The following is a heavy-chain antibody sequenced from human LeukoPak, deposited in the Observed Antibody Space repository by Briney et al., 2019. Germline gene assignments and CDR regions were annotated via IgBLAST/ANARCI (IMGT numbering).Heavy chain of an antibody. CDR1: GFTFSRYS. CDR3: ARDSRNYYYYYMDV. CDR2: ISISSNYI. V-gene: IGHV3-21*01. J-gene: IGHJ6*03. Sequence: GGSLRLSCAASGFTFSRYSMNWVRQAPGKGLEWVSSISISSNYIYYPNSLKGRFTISRDNAKNSLYLQMNSLRAEDTAVYYCARDSRNYYYYYMDVWGKGTTVTVSS.